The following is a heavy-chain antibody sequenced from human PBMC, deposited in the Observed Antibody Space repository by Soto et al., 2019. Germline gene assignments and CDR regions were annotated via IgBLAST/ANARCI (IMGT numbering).Heavy chain of an antibody. CDR2: IIPVFGRT. Sequence: SVKVSCKPSGGTFRSNAFSWVRQAPGQGLEWMGGIIPVFGRTKYPQKFQGRVTVTADESTSTVYRELSSLGCDDTAIDYCAREWTGPEGSEGVRFYYYGLDVWGQGTTVTVSS. D-gene: IGHD3-10*01. J-gene: IGHJ6*02. V-gene: IGHV1-69*13. CDR3: AREWTGPEGSEGVRFYYYGLDV. CDR1: GGTFRSNA.